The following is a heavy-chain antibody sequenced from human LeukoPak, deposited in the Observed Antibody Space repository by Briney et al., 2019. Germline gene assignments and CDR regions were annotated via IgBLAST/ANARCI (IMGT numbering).Heavy chain of an antibody. V-gene: IGHV4-59*08. CDR2: IYNSGST. Sequence: SETLSLTCTVSGGSISSYYWSWIRQPPGKGLECIGYIYNSGSTNYNPSLKSRVSISVDTSKNQFSLKLSSVAAADTAVYYCARSAIDAFDIWGQGTMVTVSS. CDR1: GGSISSYY. J-gene: IGHJ3*02. CDR3: ARSAIDAFDI. D-gene: IGHD6-25*01.